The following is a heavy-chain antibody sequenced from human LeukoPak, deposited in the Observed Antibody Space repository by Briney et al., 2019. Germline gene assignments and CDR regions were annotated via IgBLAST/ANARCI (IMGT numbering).Heavy chain of an antibody. CDR1: GFTFDDYA. V-gene: IGHV3-9*01. Sequence: GGSLRLSCAASGFTFDDYAMHWVRQAPGKGLEWVSGISWNSGSIGYADSVKGRFTISRDNAKNSLYLQMNSLRAEDTAVYYCATEHFTGGFDYWGQGTLVTVSS. CDR3: ATEHFTGGFDY. D-gene: IGHD2-21*02. J-gene: IGHJ4*02. CDR2: ISWNSGSI.